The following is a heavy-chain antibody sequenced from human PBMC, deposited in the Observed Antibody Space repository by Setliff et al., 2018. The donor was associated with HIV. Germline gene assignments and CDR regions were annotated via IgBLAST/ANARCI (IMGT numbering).Heavy chain of an antibody. D-gene: IGHD6-13*01. CDR1: GGSISSGGYY. V-gene: IGHV4-61*09. J-gene: IGHJ6*03. CDR2: IYTSGST. CDR3: ARDRGGAAAGGYYYMDV. Sequence: PSETLSLTCNVSGGSISSGGYYWSWIRQPAGKGLEWIGHIYTSGSTNYNPSLKSRVTISIDTSKNQFSLKLSSVTAADTAVYYCARDRGGAAAGGYYYMDVWGKGTTVTVS.